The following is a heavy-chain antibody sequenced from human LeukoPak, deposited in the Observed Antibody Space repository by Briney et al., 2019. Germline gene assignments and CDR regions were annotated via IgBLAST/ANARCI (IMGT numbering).Heavy chain of an antibody. CDR1: GFTLSEHA. CDR2: IIDVGDT. J-gene: IGHJ5*02. CDR3: AKIPYSSSPTWFDP. Sequence: GGSLRLSCAVSGFTLSEHAMSWVRQAPGEGLEWVSGIIDVGDTYYADSVKGRFTISRDNSKNTLYLQMNSLRAEDTAVYYCAKIPYSSSPTWFDPWGQGTLVTVSS. V-gene: IGHV3-23*01. D-gene: IGHD6-6*01.